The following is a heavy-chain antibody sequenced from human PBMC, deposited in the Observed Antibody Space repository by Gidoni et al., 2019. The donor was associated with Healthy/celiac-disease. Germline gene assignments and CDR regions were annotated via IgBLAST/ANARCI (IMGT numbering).Heavy chain of an antibody. J-gene: IGHJ6*02. Sequence: QVQLVESGGGLVKPGGSLRRSCAASGFPFGCYYLSCIRQGPGKGLEWVSYISSGGSPIYYADAGKGRFTISRDNAKNSLYLQMNSLRAEDTAVYYCARDQWVRGLVGTWLHYGMDVWGQGTTVTVSS. CDR2: ISSGGSPI. CDR3: ARDQWVRGLVGTWLHYGMDV. D-gene: IGHD3-10*01. V-gene: IGHV3-11*01. CDR1: GFPFGCYY.